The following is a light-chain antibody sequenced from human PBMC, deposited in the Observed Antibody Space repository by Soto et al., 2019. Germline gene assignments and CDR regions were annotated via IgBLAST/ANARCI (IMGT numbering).Light chain of an antibody. CDR3: CSYAGSYTWV. J-gene: IGLJ3*02. CDR1: SSDVGAYNF. V-gene: IGLV2-11*01. CDR2: DVT. Sequence: QSALTQPRSVSGSAGQSVTISCTGSSSDVGAYNFVSWYQQHPGKAPKFMIYDVTERPSGVPDRFSGSKSGNTASLTISGLQADDEADYYCCSYAGSYTWVFGGGTKVTVL.